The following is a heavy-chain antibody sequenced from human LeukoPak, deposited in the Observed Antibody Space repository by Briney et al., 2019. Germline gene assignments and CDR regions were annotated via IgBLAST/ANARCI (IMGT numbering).Heavy chain of an antibody. CDR3: AKSSGYSPAAGTGTRRYFDY. V-gene: IGHV3-23*01. Sequence: GGSLRLSCAASGFTFSSYAMSWVRQAPGKGLEWVSAISGSGGSTYYADSVKGRFTISRDNSKNTLYLQMNSLRAEDTAVYYCAKSSGYSPAAGTGTRRYFDYWGQGTLVTVSS. D-gene: IGHD6-13*01. CDR1: GFTFSSYA. CDR2: ISGSGGST. J-gene: IGHJ4*02.